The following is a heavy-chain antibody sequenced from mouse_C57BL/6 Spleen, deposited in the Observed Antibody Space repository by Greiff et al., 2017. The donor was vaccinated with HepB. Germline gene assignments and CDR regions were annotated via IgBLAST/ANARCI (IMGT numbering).Heavy chain of an antibody. D-gene: IGHD2-3*01. V-gene: IGHV1-64*01. CDR1: GYTFTSYW. Sequence: VQLQQPGAELVKPGASVKLSCKASGYTFTSYWMHWVKQRPGRGLEWIGMIHPNSGSTNYNEKFKSKATLTVDKSSSTAYMQLSSLTSEDSAVYYCARFDGYPFAYWGQGTLVTVSA. CDR2: IHPNSGST. J-gene: IGHJ3*01. CDR3: ARFDGYPFAY.